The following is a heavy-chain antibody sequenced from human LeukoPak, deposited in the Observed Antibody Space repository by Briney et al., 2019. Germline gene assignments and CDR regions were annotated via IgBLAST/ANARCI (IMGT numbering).Heavy chain of an antibody. CDR2: ISSSSSTI. D-gene: IGHD6-19*01. CDR3: AIQGTGYSSGWYQRGEDY. Sequence: GGSLRLSCAASGFTFSSYSMNWVRQAPGKGLEWVSYISSSSSTIYYADSVKGRFTISRDNAKNSLYLQMNSLRAEDTALYYCAIQGTGYSSGWYQRGEDYWGQGTLVTVSS. CDR1: GFTFSSYS. J-gene: IGHJ4*02. V-gene: IGHV3-48*01.